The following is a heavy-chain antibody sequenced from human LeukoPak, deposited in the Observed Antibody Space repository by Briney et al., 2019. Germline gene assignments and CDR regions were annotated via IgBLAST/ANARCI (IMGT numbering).Heavy chain of an antibody. Sequence: GGSLRLSCAAPGFTFSSFAMHWVRQAPGKGLEWVAIIWFDGSKKYYVDSVKGRFSISRDNAKNTLYLQMNSLRVEDTAVYYCARGRPHGNDYWGQGTLVTVSS. CDR2: IWFDGSKK. J-gene: IGHJ4*02. D-gene: IGHD4-23*01. CDR3: ARGRPHGNDY. V-gene: IGHV3-33*01. CDR1: GFTFSSFA.